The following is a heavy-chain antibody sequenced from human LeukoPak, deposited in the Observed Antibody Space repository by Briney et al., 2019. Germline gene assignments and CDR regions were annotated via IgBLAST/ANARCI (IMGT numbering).Heavy chain of an antibody. Sequence: ASVKVSCKASGGTFSSYAISWVRQAPGQGLEWMGGLIPIFGTANYAQKFQGRVTITTDESTSTAYMVLSSLRSEDTAVYYCARVRYYDSSGYPFYYYYYMDVWGKGTTVTVSS. CDR1: GGTFSSYA. V-gene: IGHV1-69*05. CDR2: LIPIFGTA. CDR3: ARVRYYDSSGYPFYYYYYMDV. D-gene: IGHD3-22*01. J-gene: IGHJ6*03.